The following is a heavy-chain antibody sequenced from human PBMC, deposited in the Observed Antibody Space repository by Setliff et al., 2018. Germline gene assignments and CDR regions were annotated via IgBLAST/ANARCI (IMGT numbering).Heavy chain of an antibody. CDR3: ITAPLAAASTC. CDR1: GFTFSNAW. CDR2: IKSKTDGGTT. D-gene: IGHD6-13*01. J-gene: IGHJ4*02. V-gene: IGHV3-15*01. Sequence: PGGSLRLSCAASGFTFSNAWMSWVRQAPGKGLEWVGRIKSKTDGGTTDYAAPVKGRFTISRDDSKNTLYLQMNSLKTEDTAVYYCITAPLAAASTCWGQGTLVTVSS.